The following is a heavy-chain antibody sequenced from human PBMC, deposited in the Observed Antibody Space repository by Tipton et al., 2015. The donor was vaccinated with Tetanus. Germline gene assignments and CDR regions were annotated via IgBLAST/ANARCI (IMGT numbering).Heavy chain of an antibody. CDR1: GFTFSSYS. V-gene: IGHV3-21*01. CDR3: ARDFGQDDYTLDY. Sequence: AASGFTFSSYSMNWVRQAPGKGLEWVSSISSSSSYIYYADSVKGRFTISRDNAKNSLYLQMNSLRAEDTAVYYCARDFGQDDYTLDYWGQGTLVTVSS. J-gene: IGHJ4*02. D-gene: IGHD5-24*01. CDR2: ISSSSSYI.